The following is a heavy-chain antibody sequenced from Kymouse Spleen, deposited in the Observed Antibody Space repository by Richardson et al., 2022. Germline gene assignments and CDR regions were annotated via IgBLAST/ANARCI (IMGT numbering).Heavy chain of an antibody. V-gene: IGHV3-33*01. CDR3: ARGYYGSGSYYNYYYYYGMDV. D-gene: IGHD3-10*01. CDR1: GFTFSSYG. J-gene: IGHJ6*02. CDR2: IWYDGSNK. Sequence: QVQLVESGGGVVQPGRSLRLSCAASGFTFSSYGMHWVRQAPGKGLEWVAVIWYDGSNKYYADSVKGRFTISRDNSKNTLYLQMNSLRAEDTAVYYCARGYYGSGSYYNYYYYYGMDVWGQGTTVTVSS.